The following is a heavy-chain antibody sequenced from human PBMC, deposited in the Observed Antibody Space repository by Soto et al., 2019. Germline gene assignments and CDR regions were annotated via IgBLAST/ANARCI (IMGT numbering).Heavy chain of an antibody. CDR3: GRGVVPASLDY. CDR1: GGSISSFCYD. Sequence: SETLSLTCTVSGGSISSFCYDWSWIRQHPGKGLEWIGYIYYSGSTYYHPSLKSRVTISVDTSKNQFSLKLSSVTAADTAVYYCGRGVVPASLDYWGQGTLVTVSS. D-gene: IGHD2-2*01. CDR2: IYYSGST. V-gene: IGHV4-31*03. J-gene: IGHJ4*02.